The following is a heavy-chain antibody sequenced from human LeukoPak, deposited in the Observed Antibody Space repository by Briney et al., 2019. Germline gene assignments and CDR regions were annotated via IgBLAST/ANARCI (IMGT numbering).Heavy chain of an antibody. D-gene: IGHD3-22*01. CDR3: ARHPTITMIVDWFDP. Sequence: SETLSLTCAVYGGSFSGYYWSWIRQPPGKGLEWIGEINHSGSTNHNPSLKSRVTISVDTSKNQFSLKLSSVTAADTAVYYCARHPTITMIVDWFDPWGQGTLVTVSS. CDR2: INHSGST. V-gene: IGHV4-34*01. J-gene: IGHJ5*02. CDR1: GGSFSGYY.